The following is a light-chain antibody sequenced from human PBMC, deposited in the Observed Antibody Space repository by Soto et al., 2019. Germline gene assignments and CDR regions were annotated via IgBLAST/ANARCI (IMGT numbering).Light chain of an antibody. CDR2: EVS. CDR3: SSYAGSNRV. V-gene: IGLV2-8*01. J-gene: IGLJ1*01. Sequence: QSALTQPPSASGSPVQSVTMSCTGTSSDVGAYNYVSWYQQYPGKAPKLMIYEVSKRPSGVPDRFSGSKSGNTASLTVSGLQAEDEADYYCSSYAGSNRVFGTGTKV. CDR1: SSDVGAYNY.